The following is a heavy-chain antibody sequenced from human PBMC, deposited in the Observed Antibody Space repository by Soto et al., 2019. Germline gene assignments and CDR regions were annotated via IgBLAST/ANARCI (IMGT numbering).Heavy chain of an antibody. J-gene: IGHJ6*02. D-gene: IGHD3-10*01. Sequence: QVQLVESGGGVVQPGGSLRLSCAASGLRFSSYGIHWVRQAPGKGLQWVAVIWFDGSKQYYADSVKGRFNISRDNSKNTVYLQMNSLRADDTAVYYCARELLYGSGSRDFHYYGMDVWGLGTTVTVSS. CDR3: ARELLYGSGSRDFHYYGMDV. CDR1: GLRFSSYG. CDR2: IWFDGSKQ. V-gene: IGHV3-33*01.